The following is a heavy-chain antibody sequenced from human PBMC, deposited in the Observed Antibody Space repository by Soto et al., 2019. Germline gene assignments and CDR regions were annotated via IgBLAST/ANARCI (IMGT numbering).Heavy chain of an antibody. Sequence: QVQLVQSGAEVKKPGSSVKVSCKASGGTFSSNTVSGVRQAPGQGLEWMGGIIPIFGTPNYAQKFQGRLTITADDATGTGSMDLSSLISDDTAIYYCARSPPGRAYYFDSWGQGTLVTVSS. CDR1: GGTFSSNT. V-gene: IGHV1-69*12. J-gene: IGHJ4*02. D-gene: IGHD2-2*01. CDR2: IIPIFGTP. CDR3: ARSPPGRAYYFDS.